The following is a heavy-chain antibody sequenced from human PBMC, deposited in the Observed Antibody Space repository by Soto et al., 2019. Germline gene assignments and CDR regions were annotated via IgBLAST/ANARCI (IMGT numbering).Heavy chain of an antibody. J-gene: IGHJ6*02. CDR3: ARGPERQQPLVPYYYYYGMDV. D-gene: IGHD2-2*01. CDR2: INPNSGGT. Sequence: ASVKVSCKASGYTFTGYYMHWVRQAPGQGLEWMGWINPNSGGTNYAQKFQGWVTMTRDTSISTAYMELSRLRSDDTAVYYCARGPERQQPLVPYYYYYGMDVWGQGTTVTVSS. CDR1: GYTFTGYY. V-gene: IGHV1-2*04.